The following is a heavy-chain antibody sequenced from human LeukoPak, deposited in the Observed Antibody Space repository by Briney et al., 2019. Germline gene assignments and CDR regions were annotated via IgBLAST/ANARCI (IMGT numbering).Heavy chain of an antibody. CDR1: GFTFSSYG. V-gene: IGHV3-30*03. CDR2: ISYDGSNK. CDR3: TTGGSYFFDY. Sequence: GGSLRLSCAASGFTFSSYGMHWVRQAPGKGLEWVAVISYDGSNKYYADSVKGRFTISRDNAKNTVYLQMNSLRAEDTAVYYCTTGGSYFFDYWGQGTLVTVSS. D-gene: IGHD1-1*01. J-gene: IGHJ4*02.